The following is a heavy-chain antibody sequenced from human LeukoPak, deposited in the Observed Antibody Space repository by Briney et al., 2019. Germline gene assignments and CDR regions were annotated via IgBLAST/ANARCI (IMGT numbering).Heavy chain of an antibody. CDR3: AKVAKYYYGPETYYFFEQ. Sequence: GGSLRLSCAASGFPFSTYWMSWVRQAPGKGLEWVANINQDGTEKYYVDSVKGRFSISRDYAKNSLYLQMNSLRVEDTAVYYCAKVAKYYYGPETYYFFEQWGQGTPVTASS. CDR2: INQDGTEK. J-gene: IGHJ4*02. V-gene: IGHV3-7*01. D-gene: IGHD3-10*01. CDR1: GFPFSTYW.